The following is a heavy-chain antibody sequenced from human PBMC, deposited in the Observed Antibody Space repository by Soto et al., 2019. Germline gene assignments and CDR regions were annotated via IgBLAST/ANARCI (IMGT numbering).Heavy chain of an antibody. CDR1: GLTFNPYA. V-gene: IGHV3-30*18. D-gene: IGHD2-2*01. CDR2: ISYDGTYK. J-gene: IGHJ3*02. Sequence: GGSLRLACTAPGLTFNPYAMHWVRQAPGKGLEWLAIISYDGTYKFYSGSLEGRFIISRDNSENTMYLQMKSLRPEDTAVYYCAKDLRYCSGTSCYGSAFDIGGQGTRVTVSS. CDR3: AKDLRYCSGTSCYGSAFDI.